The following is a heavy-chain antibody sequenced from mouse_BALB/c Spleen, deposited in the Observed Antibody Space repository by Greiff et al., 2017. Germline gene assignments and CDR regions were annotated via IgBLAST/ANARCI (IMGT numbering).Heavy chain of an antibody. CDR3: ARDKTSDLFAY. Sequence: VQLQQSGPELVKPGASVKMSCKASGYTFTSYVMHWVKQKPGQGLEWIGYINPYNDGTKYNEKFKGKATLTSDKSSSTAYMELSSLTSEDSAVYYCARDKTSDLFAYWGQGTLVTVSA. V-gene: IGHV1-14*01. J-gene: IGHJ3*01. CDR1: GYTFTSYV. CDR2: INPYNDGT.